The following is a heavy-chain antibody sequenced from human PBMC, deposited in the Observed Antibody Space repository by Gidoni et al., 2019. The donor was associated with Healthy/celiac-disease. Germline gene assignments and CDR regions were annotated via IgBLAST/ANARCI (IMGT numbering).Heavy chain of an antibody. Sequence: EGQLVESGGGVVQPGGSLRLAWAAAGCPVRSYWMSWVRQAPGKGLGWVATIRQDGSEKYYVDSVKGRFTISRDNAKNSLYLQMNSLRAEDTAVYYCARLYSSSWYAEYFQHWGQGTLVTVSS. D-gene: IGHD6-13*01. CDR2: IRQDGSEK. J-gene: IGHJ1*01. CDR3: ARLYSSSWYAEYFQH. V-gene: IGHV3-7*04. CDR1: GCPVRSYW.